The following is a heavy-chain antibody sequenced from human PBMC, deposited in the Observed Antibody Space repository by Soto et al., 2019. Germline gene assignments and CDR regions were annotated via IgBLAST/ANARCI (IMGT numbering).Heavy chain of an antibody. CDR3: AKVRQLVPFFGMDV. V-gene: IGHV1-8*01. D-gene: IGHD6-6*01. CDR1: GYTFTSYD. CDR2: MNPNSGNT. J-gene: IGHJ6*02. Sequence: ASVKVSCKASGYTFTSYDINWVRQATGQGLEWMGWMNPNSGNTGYAQKFQGRVTMTRNTSISTAYMELSSLRSEDTAVYYCAKVRQLVPFFGMDVWGQGTTVTVSS.